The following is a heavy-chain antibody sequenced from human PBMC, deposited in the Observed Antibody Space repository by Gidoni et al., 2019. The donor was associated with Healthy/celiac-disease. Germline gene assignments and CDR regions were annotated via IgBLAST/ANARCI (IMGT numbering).Heavy chain of an antibody. CDR2: IWYDGSNK. D-gene: IGHD6-19*01. CDR1: GFTFSSYG. CDR3: ARDRQWLGHIDY. V-gene: IGHV3-33*01. J-gene: IGHJ4*02. Sequence: QVQLVESGGGVVQPGRSLRLSCAASGFTFSSYGMHWVRQAPGKGLEWVAVIWYDGSNKYYADSVKGRFTISRDNSKNTLYLQMNSLRAEDTAVYYCARDRQWLGHIDYWGQGTLVTVSS.